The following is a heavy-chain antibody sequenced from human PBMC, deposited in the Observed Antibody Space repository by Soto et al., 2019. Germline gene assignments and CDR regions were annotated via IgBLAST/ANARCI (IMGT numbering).Heavy chain of an antibody. CDR3: ARDIRAAAPSVYYYGMDV. V-gene: IGHV3-33*01. J-gene: IGHJ6*02. CDR2: IWYDESHK. D-gene: IGHD6-13*01. CDR1: GFTFSSYG. Sequence: QVQLVESGGGVVQPGRSLRLSCAASGFTFSSYGMHWVRQAPGKGLEWVAVIWYDESHKYYGDSVKGRFTISRDNSKNTLYLQMNSLRAEDTAVYCCARDIRAAAPSVYYYGMDVWGHGSTITVSS.